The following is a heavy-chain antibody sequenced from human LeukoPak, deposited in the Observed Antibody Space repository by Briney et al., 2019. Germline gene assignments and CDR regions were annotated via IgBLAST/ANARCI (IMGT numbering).Heavy chain of an antibody. D-gene: IGHD1-26*01. CDR3: ARKYSGTNPFDY. CDR2: ISGSGGST. CDR1: GFTFSSYA. V-gene: IGHV3-23*01. J-gene: IGHJ4*02. Sequence: GGSLRLSCAASGFTFSSYAMSWVRQAPGKGLEWVSAISGSGGSTYYADSVKGRFTISRDLSKNTLYLQMNSLRAEDTALYYCARKYSGTNPFDYWGQGTLVTVSS.